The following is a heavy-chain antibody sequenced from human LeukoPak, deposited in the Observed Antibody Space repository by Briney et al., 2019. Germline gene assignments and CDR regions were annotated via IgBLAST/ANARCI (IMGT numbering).Heavy chain of an antibody. V-gene: IGHV3-7*01. D-gene: IGHD1-26*01. CDR2: IKHDGSEQ. CDR3: KSGGAAPGSFDY. CDR1: GFTFTRFG. Sequence: GGSLRLSCAASGFTFTRFGMSWMRQAPGKGLQWVANIKHDGSEQYYVDSVKGRFTISRDNAKNSLLLQMNSLGVEDTAVYYCKSGGAAPGSFDYWGQGALVTVSS. J-gene: IGHJ4*02.